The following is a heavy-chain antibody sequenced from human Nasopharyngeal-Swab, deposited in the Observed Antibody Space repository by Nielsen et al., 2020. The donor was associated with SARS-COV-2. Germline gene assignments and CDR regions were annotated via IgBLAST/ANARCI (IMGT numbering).Heavy chain of an antibody. J-gene: IGHJ6*02. V-gene: IGHV4-61*02. CDR3: ARDMMVVAATPSYYYYYGMDV. D-gene: IGHD2-15*01. CDR1: GGSISSGSYY. CDR2: IYTSGST. Sequence: SETLSLTCTVSGGSISSGSYYWSWIRQPAGKGLEWIGRIYTSGSTNYNPSLKSRVTISVDTSKNQFSLKLSSVTAADTAVYYRARDMMVVAATPSYYYYYGMDVWGQGTTVTVSS.